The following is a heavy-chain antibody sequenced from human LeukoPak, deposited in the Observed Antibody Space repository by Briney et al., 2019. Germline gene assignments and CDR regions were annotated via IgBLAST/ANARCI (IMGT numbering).Heavy chain of an antibody. CDR3: ARVKRDCSGGSCYSYDY. V-gene: IGHV3-23*01. Sequence: GGSLRLSCAASRFTFSTYAVTWVRQAPGKGLEWVSAISGNGDITYYADSVRGRFTISRDNSKNTLYLQMNSLRAEDTAVYYCARVKRDCSGGSCYSYDYWGQGTLVTVSS. CDR1: RFTFSTYA. CDR2: ISGNGDIT. D-gene: IGHD2-15*01. J-gene: IGHJ4*02.